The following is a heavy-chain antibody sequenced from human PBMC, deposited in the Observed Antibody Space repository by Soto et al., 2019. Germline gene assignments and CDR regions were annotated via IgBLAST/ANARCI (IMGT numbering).Heavy chain of an antibody. J-gene: IGHJ6*02. Sequence: PGGSLRLSCAASGFTFSSYGMHWVRQAPGKGLEWVAVISYDGSNKYYADSVKGRFTISGDNSKNTLYLQMNSLRAEDTAAYYCAKVRIAAALYYYYGMDVWGQGTTVTVSS. D-gene: IGHD6-13*01. CDR1: GFTFSSYG. CDR2: ISYDGSNK. CDR3: AKVRIAAALYYYYGMDV. V-gene: IGHV3-30*18.